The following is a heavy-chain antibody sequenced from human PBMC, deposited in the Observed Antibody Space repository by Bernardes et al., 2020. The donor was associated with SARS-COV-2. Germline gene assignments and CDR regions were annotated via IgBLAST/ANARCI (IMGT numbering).Heavy chain of an antibody. J-gene: IGHJ6*02. CDR1: GFTFSTYS. D-gene: IGHD3-10*01. CDR2: ISSSSSYI. V-gene: IGHV3-21*01. CDR3: ARRGSFNGMDV. Sequence: GGSLRLSCEASGFTFSTYSMIWVRQAPGKGLEWVSSISSSSSYIYYADSVKGRFTISRDNAKSSLFLQMNSLIAEDTAVYYCARRGSFNGMDVWGQGTTVTVSS.